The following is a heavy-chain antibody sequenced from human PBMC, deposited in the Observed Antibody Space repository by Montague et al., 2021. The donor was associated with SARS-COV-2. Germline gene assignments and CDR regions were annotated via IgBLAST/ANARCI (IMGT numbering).Heavy chain of an antibody. J-gene: IGHJ4*02. V-gene: IGHV3-74*01. CDR3: VRPLWFGDSDYYFES. Sequence: SLRLSCAASGFTFRSYWMHWVRQVPGRGLVWVSRIRPDGTSTHYAASXXGRFIISRDNAKNTLSLEMTNLRVDDTAIYYCVRPLWFGDSDYYFESWGQGTLGSVSS. D-gene: IGHD3-10*01. CDR2: IRPDGTST. CDR1: GFTFRSYW.